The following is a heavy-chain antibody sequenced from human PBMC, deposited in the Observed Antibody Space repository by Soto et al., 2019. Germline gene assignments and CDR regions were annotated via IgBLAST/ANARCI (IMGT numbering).Heavy chain of an antibody. CDR2: IYYSGST. Sequence: QVQLQESGPGLVKPSQTLSLTCTVSGGSISSGGYYWSWIRQHPGKGLEWIGYIYYSGSTYNNPSLKSRVTISVDTSKNQFSLKLSSVTAADTAVYYCARNGDYRGYYYYYMDVWGKGTTVTVSS. CDR1: GGSISSGGYY. CDR3: ARNGDYRGYYYYYMDV. V-gene: IGHV4-31*03. D-gene: IGHD4-17*01. J-gene: IGHJ6*03.